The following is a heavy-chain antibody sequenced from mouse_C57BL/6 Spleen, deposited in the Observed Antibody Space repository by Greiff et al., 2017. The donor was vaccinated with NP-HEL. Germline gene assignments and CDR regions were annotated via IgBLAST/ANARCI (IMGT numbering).Heavy chain of an antibody. CDR3: ARSGDYGSYFDY. J-gene: IGHJ2*01. D-gene: IGHD2-4*01. CDR1: GYTFTSYW. CDR2: IYPRDGST. Sequence: QVQLQQPGAELVKPGASVKLSCKASGYTFTSYWMHWVKQRPEQGLEWIGYIYPRDGSTKYNEKFKGKATLTADKSSSTAYMQLNSLTSEDSAVYFCARSGDYGSYFDYWGQGTTLTVSS. V-gene: IGHV1-53*01.